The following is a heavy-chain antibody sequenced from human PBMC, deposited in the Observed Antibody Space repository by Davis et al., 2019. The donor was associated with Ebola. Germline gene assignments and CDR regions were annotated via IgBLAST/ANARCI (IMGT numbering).Heavy chain of an antibody. V-gene: IGHV3-48*02. D-gene: IGHD4-17*01. J-gene: IGHJ3*01. CDR3: ARKFATTPAV. CDR1: GFTFSSYG. Sequence: GGSLRPSCAASGFTFSSYGIHWVRQAPGKGLEWVSWISGSGDTRYYADSVKGRFTISRDDAKNSLYLQMNSLKDEDTAVYYCARKFATTPAVWGQGTMVTVSS. CDR2: ISGSGDTR.